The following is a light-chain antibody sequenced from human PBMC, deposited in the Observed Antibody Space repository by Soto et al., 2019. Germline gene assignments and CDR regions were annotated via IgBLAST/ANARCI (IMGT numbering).Light chain of an antibody. J-gene: IGKJ5*01. CDR1: QSVSSSH. CDR3: QQYNKWPLIT. Sequence: EIVFTQSPGTLSLSTGERASLSCRASQSVSSSHLAWYQHKPGQAPRLLIYAASSRATGSPDRFSGGGSGTEFTLTISSLQSEDFALYYCQQYNKWPLITFGQGTRLEIK. CDR2: AAS. V-gene: IGKV3D-15*01.